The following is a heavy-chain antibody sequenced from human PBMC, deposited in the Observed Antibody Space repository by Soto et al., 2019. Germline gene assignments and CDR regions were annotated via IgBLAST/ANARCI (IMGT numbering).Heavy chain of an antibody. CDR1: GASITSYH. D-gene: IGHD1-26*01. V-gene: IGHV4-59*13. CDR2: TSYTGNA. Sequence: SETLSLTCILSGASITSYHWSWIRQFPGRGLEWIAYTSYTGNAEYNPSFKSRVTISIDTSKKQLSLKLTYMTEAYKAAYYCARDMHAGFPHYLNPWGQGTLVTVSS. CDR3: ARDMHAGFPHYLNP. J-gene: IGHJ5*02.